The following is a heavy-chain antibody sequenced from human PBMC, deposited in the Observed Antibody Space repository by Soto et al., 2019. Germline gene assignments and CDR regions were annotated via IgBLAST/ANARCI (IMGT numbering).Heavy chain of an antibody. CDR3: AREGYGGSSDY. CDR2: ISSSSSYK. J-gene: IGHJ4*02. Sequence: EVQLVESGGGLVKSGGSLRLSCAASGFTFSSYSLTWVRQAPGKGLEWVSSISSSSSYKYYADSVKGRFTISRDNAKDSLYLQMNSLRAEDTAVYYCAREGYGGSSDYWGQGTLVTVSS. CDR1: GFTFSSYS. V-gene: IGHV3-21*01. D-gene: IGHD3-10*01.